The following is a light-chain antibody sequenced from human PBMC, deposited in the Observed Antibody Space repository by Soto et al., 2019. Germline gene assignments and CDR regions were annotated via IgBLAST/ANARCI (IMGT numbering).Light chain of an antibody. CDR3: QSYDSSLSGWV. V-gene: IGLV1-40*01. CDR1: SSNIGAGYD. Sequence: QSVLTQPPSVSGAPGQRVTISCTVSSSNIGAGYDVHWYQQLPGTAPKLLIYSNSNRPSGVPDRFSGSESGTSAYRAITGLRAEAEADYYCQSYDSSLSGWVFGGGTKLTVL. J-gene: IGLJ3*02. CDR2: SNS.